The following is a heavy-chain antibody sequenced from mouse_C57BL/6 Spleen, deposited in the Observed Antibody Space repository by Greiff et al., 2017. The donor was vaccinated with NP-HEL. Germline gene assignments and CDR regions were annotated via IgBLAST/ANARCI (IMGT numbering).Heavy chain of an antibody. D-gene: IGHD1-1*01. CDR1: GFSLTSYG. V-gene: IGHV2-5*01. Sequence: VKLVESGPGLVQPSQSLSITCTVSGFSLTSYGVHWVRQSPGKGLEWLGVIWRGGSTDYNAAFMSRLSITKDNSKSQVFFKMNSLQADDTAIYYCAKRGSSYEGFAYWGQGTLVTVSA. CDR3: AKRGSSYEGFAY. CDR2: IWRGGST. J-gene: IGHJ3*01.